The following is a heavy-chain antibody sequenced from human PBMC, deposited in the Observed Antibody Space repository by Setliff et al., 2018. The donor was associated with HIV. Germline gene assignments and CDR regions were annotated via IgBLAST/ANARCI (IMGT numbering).Heavy chain of an antibody. V-gene: IGHV3-30*02. Sequence: GGSLRLSCAASGFTFSTYGMQWVRQAPGKGLEWVAFIRYDGSNQYYADSVKGRFTISRDNSKNTLYLQMTSLTAEDTAVYYCVKDGDYRNGDYDAFDIWGQGTMVTVSS. D-gene: IGHD4-17*01. CDR2: IRYDGSNQ. CDR1: GFTFSTYG. CDR3: VKDGDYRNGDYDAFDI. J-gene: IGHJ3*02.